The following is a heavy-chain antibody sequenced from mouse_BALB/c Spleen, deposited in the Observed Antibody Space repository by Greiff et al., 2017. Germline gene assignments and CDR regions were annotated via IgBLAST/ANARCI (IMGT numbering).Heavy chain of an antibody. V-gene: IGHV1S56*01. CDR3: AREVRRAYYFDY. J-gene: IGHJ2*01. D-gene: IGHD2-14*01. CDR1: GYTFTSYD. Sequence: QVQLQQSGPELVKPGALVKISCKASGYTFTSYDINWVKQRPGQGLEWIGWIYPGDGSTKYNEKFKGKATLTADKSSSTAHMELRSLASEDSAVYYCAREVRRAYYFDYWGQGTTLTVSS. CDR2: IYPGDGST.